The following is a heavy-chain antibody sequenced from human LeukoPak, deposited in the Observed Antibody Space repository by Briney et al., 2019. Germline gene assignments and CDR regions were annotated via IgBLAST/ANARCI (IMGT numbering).Heavy chain of an antibody. CDR3: ARRYSSTSSIVFDP. J-gene: IGHJ5*02. Sequence: PSETLSLTCAVYGGSFSGYYWSWIRQPPGKGLEWIGYIYYSGSTNYNPSLKSRVTISVDTSKNQFSLKLSSVTAADTAVYYCARRYSSTSSIVFDPWGQGTLVTVSS. CDR2: IYYSGST. D-gene: IGHD2-2*01. CDR1: GGSFSGYY. V-gene: IGHV4-59*01.